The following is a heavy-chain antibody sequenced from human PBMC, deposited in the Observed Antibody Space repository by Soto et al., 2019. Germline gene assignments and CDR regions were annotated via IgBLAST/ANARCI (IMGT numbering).Heavy chain of an antibody. CDR1: GGSISNSLNY. D-gene: IGHD2-2*01. CDR2: IYYTGST. Sequence: PSESLSLTCTVSGGSISNSLNYWGWIRQPPGKGLEWIGTIYYTGSTYYNPSLKSRVTISVDTSRNQFSLRLSSVTAADTAVYYCARQGRCSISSCFDVGSPYNYFNPWGQGTLVTVSS. J-gene: IGHJ5*02. V-gene: IGHV4-39*01. CDR3: ARQGRCSISSCFDVGSPYNYFNP.